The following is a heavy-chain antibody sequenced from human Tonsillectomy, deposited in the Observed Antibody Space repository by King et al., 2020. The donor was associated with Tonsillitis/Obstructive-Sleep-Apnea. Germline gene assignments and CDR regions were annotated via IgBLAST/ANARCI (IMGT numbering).Heavy chain of an antibody. J-gene: IGHJ4*02. Sequence: VQLQQWGAGLLKPSETLSLTCAVYGGSFSGYYWSWIRQPPGKGLEWIGEINHSGSTNYNPSLKSRVTISVYTSKNQFSLKLSSVTASDTAVYYCARVLIDGDYDRSSYYFDYWGQGTLVTVSS. CDR2: INHSGST. CDR3: ARVLIDGDYDRSSYYFDY. CDR1: GGSFSGYY. D-gene: IGHD4-17*01. V-gene: IGHV4-34*01.